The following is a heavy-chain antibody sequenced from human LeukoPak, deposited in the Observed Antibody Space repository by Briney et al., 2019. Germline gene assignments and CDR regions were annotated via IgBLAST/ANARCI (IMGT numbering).Heavy chain of an antibody. CDR2: VYSGGST. Sequence: GGSLRLSCAASGFTVSNNYMGWVRQAPGKGLEWVSVVYSGGSTYSADSVKGRFTISRDNSKNTLYLQMNSLRAEDSAVYYCARDRYSYGFALDCWGQGTLVTVSS. CDR1: GFTVSNNY. V-gene: IGHV3-66*02. CDR3: ARDRYSYGFALDC. J-gene: IGHJ4*02. D-gene: IGHD5-18*01.